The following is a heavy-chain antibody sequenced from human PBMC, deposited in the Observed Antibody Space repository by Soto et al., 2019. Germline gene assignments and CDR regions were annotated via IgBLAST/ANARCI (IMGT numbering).Heavy chain of an antibody. CDR3: ANRRRLMSTGNYAVFDY. CDR2: IYRDDDK. D-gene: IGHD1-7*01. J-gene: IGHJ4*02. V-gene: IGHV2-5*02. Sequence: QITLKESGPTLVEPTQTLTLTCTFSGFSFSTSGVSVGWIRQPPGKALEWLALIYRDDDKRYSPSLKNRLTITKYTSRNQVVLTLTNVDPVDTATYYFANRRRLMSTGNYAVFDYWGQGIPVIVSS. CDR1: GFSFSTSGVS.